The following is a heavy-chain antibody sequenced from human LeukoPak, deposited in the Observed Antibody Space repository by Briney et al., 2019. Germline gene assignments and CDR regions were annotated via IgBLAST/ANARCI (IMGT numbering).Heavy chain of an antibody. V-gene: IGHV3-30*02. D-gene: IGHD2-15*01. CDR3: AKVHCSGGSCYSEGNWFDP. Sequence: PGGSLRLSCAASGFTFSSYGMHWVRQAPGKGLEWVAFIRYDGSNKYYADSVKGRFTISRDNSKNTLYLQMNSLRAEDTAVYYCAKVHCSGGSCYSEGNWFDPWRQGTLVTVSS. CDR1: GFTFSSYG. J-gene: IGHJ5*02. CDR2: IRYDGSNK.